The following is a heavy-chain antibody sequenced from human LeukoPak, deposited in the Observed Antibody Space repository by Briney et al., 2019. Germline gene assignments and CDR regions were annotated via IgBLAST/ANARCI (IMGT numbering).Heavy chain of an antibody. CDR3: ARGPPGITMVRGVSPGHMDV. J-gene: IGHJ6*04. V-gene: IGHV4-59*12. D-gene: IGHD3-10*01. CDR2: IYYSGST. CDR1: GGSISSYY. Sequence: NASETLSLTCTVSGGSISSYYWSWIRQPPGKGLEWIGYIYYSGSTNYNPSLKSRVTISVDTSKNQFSLKLSSVTAADTAVYYRARGPPGITMVRGVSPGHMDVWGKGTTVTVSS.